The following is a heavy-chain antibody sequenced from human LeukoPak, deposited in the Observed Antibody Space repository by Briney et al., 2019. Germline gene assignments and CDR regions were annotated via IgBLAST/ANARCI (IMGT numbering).Heavy chain of an antibody. J-gene: IGHJ5*02. V-gene: IGHV3-30*03. CDR2: ISYDGSNK. CDR3: ARDWGVAVKGCSSTSCYTSWFDP. D-gene: IGHD2-2*02. CDR1: GFTFSDYH. Sequence: QPGGSLRLSCAASGFTFSDYHMSWIRQAPGKGLEWVAVISYDGSNKYYADSVKGRFTISRDNSKNTLYLQMNSLSTEDTAVYYCARDWGVAVKGCSSTSCYTSWFDPWGQGTLVTVSS.